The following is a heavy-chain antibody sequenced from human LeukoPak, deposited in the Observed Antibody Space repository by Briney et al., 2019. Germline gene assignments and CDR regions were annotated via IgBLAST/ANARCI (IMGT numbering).Heavy chain of an antibody. D-gene: IGHD1-14*01. CDR3: ARGGGGGNPFDY. V-gene: IGHV3-53*01. Sequence: GGSLRLSCAASGFTFSSNYMSWVRQAPGKGLEWVSVIYSGGSTYYADSMKGRFTISRDNSKTTLYLQMNSLRAGDTAVYYCARGGGGGNPFDYWGQGTLVTVSS. J-gene: IGHJ4*02. CDR1: GFTFSSNY. CDR2: IYSGGST.